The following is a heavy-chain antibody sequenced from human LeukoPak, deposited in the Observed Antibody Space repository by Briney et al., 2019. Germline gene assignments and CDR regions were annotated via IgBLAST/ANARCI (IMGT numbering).Heavy chain of an antibody. Sequence: PGGSLRLSCAASGFTFSSYAMSWVRQAPGKGLEWVSAISGSGGSTYYADSVKGRFAISRDNSKNTLYLRMTSLRAEDTALYYCAKDRSSSTIAVRGGYWGQGTLVTVSS. CDR2: ISGSGGST. D-gene: IGHD6-19*01. CDR3: AKDRSSSTIAVRGGY. V-gene: IGHV3-23*01. J-gene: IGHJ4*02. CDR1: GFTFSSYA.